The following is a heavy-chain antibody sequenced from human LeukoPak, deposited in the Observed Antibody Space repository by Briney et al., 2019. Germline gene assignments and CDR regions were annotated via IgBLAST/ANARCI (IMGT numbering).Heavy chain of an antibody. D-gene: IGHD6-19*01. CDR2: IYYSGST. J-gene: IGHJ5*02. CDR1: GGSISSYY. Sequence: SETLSLTCTVSGGSISSYYWSWIRQSPGKGLEWIGYIYYSGSTNYNPSLKSRVTISVDTSKNQFSLKLSSVTAVDTAVYYCARMGPGSGWFNWFDPWGQGTLVTVSS. CDR3: ARMGPGSGWFNWFDP. V-gene: IGHV4-59*01.